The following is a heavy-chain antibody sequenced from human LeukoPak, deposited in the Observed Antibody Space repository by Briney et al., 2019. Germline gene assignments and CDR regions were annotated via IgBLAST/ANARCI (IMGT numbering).Heavy chain of an antibody. CDR1: GYTFTGYY. J-gene: IGHJ4*02. D-gene: IGHD3-22*01. CDR2: INPNSGGT. V-gene: IGHV1-2*02. Sequence: ASVKVSCKASGYTFTGYYMHWVRQAPGQGLEWMGWINPNSGGTNYAQKFQGRVTMTRDTSISTAYMELSRLRSDDTAVYCCARVHYYDSSGLDYWGQGTLVTVSS. CDR3: ARVHYYDSSGLDY.